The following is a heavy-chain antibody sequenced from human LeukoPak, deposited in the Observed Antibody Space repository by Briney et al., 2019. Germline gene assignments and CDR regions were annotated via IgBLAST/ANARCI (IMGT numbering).Heavy chain of an antibody. D-gene: IGHD3-22*01. CDR3: ARGGAYYYDSSGNFDY. CDR2: IYYSGST. CDR1: GGSISSYY. Sequence: KPSETLSLTCTVSGGSISSYYWSWIRQPPGKGLEWLGYIYYSGSTNYNPSLKSRVTISVDTSKNQFSLKLSSVTAADTAVYYCARGGAYYYDSSGNFDYWGQGTLVTVSS. J-gene: IGHJ4*02. V-gene: IGHV4-59*08.